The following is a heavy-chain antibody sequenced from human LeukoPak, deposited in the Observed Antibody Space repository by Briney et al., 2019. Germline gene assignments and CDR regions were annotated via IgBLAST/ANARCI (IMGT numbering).Heavy chain of an antibody. D-gene: IGHD4-17*01. J-gene: IGHJ4*02. CDR1: GFTFSSYS. Sequence: GRSLRLSCAASGFTFSSYSMNWVRQAPGKGLEWVSSISSSSSYIYYADSVKGRFTISRDNAKNSLYLQMNSLRAEDTAVYYCARGTTVTTLHLDYWGQGTLVTVSS. CDR3: ARGTTVTTLHLDY. V-gene: IGHV3-21*01. CDR2: ISSSSSYI.